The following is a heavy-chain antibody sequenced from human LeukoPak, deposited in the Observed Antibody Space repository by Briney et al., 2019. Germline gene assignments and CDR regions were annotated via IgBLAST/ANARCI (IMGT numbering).Heavy chain of an antibody. CDR1: GFTFSNFW. CDR2: IKQDETEK. D-gene: IGHD6-13*01. J-gene: IGHJ4*02. V-gene: IGHV3-7*03. CDR3: ARDPPGIAASGTYY. Sequence: GESLRLSCTASGFTFSNFWMGWVRQAPGKGLEWVANIKQDETEKFYLGSVKGRFTISRDNAKNSLYLQMNSLRVEDTAVYYCARDPPGIAASGTYYWGQGTLVTVSS.